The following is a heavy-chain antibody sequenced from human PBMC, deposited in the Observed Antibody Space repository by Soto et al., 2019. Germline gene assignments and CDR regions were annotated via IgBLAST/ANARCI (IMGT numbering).Heavy chain of an antibody. D-gene: IGHD3-22*01. J-gene: IGHJ4*02. CDR3: VRGPDYEGYFDY. CDR1: GTTFSNFA. V-gene: IGHV1-69*13. Sequence: SVKVSCKASGTTFSNFALGCVRQAPGQGLEWMGGIILPFGTPNYAQKFQGRVTISADESMTTVYMELRGLRSGDTAVYYCVRGPDYEGYFDYWGQGTLVTVSS. CDR2: IILPFGTP.